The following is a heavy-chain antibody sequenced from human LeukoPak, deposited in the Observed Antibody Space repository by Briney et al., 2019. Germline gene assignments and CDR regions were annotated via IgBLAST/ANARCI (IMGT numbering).Heavy chain of an antibody. CDR2: ISFDGNKN. CDR3: AKDIQLST. J-gene: IGHJ3*01. CDR1: GFTFSTYA. Sequence: GGSLRLSCAASGFTFSTYAMHWVRQAPGKGLEWVAVISFDGNKNYYADSVEGRFTISRDNSKNTLYLQMNSLRVEDTAMYFCAKDIQLSTWGLGTMVTVSS. V-gene: IGHV3-30-3*02. D-gene: IGHD5-24*01.